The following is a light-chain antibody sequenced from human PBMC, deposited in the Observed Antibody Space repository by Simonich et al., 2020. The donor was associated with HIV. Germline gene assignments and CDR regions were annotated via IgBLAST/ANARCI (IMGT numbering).Light chain of an antibody. CDR2: WAS. CDR1: QSVLYSYNNKNY. Sequence: IVMTQSPDSIAVALGERATITCTSNQSVLYSYNNKNYLTWYQQKPRQPPTLLIYWASTRESGVPDRFSGSGSVTNCTLTISSLQAEDVALYYCQQYFSTPYTFGQGTKLEIK. V-gene: IGKV4-1*01. CDR3: QQYFSTPYT. J-gene: IGKJ2*01.